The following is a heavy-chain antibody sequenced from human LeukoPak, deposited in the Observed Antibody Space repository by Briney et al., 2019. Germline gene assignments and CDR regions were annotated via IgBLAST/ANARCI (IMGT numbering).Heavy chain of an antibody. J-gene: IGHJ6*02. CDR1: GFTFDDYA. V-gene: IGHV3-43*02. Sequence: GGSLRLSCAASGFTFDDYAMHWVRQAPGKGLEWVSLISGDGGSTYYADSVKGRFTISRDNSKNSLYLQMNSLRTEDTALNYCAKERGYCSGGKCYYYGMDVWGQGTTVTVSS. CDR3: AKERGYCSGGKCYYYGMDV. CDR2: ISGDGGST. D-gene: IGHD2-15*01.